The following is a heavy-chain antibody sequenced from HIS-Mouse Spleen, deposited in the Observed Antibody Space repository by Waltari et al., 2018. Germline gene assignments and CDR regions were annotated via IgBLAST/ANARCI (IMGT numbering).Heavy chain of an antibody. J-gene: IGHJ2*01. D-gene: IGHD6-13*01. CDR3: AREIPYSSSWYDWYFDL. V-gene: IGHV4-39*07. Sequence: QLQLQESGPGLVKPSETLSLTCTVPGGSISSSSSYWGGIRQPPGKGLELIGSIYYSGSTYYNPSLKSRVTISVDTSKNQFSLKLSSVTAADTAVYYCAREIPYSSSWYDWYFDLWGRGTLVTVSS. CDR2: IYYSGST. CDR1: GGSISSSSSY.